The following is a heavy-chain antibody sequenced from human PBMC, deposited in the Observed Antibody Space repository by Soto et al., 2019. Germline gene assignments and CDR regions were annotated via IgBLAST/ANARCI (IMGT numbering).Heavy chain of an antibody. CDR3: ARMKIGYCSSTSCLYYYYYYMDV. D-gene: IGHD2-2*01. CDR1: GFTFSSYW. CDR2: IKQDGSEK. J-gene: IGHJ6*03. Sequence: LRLSCAASGFTFSSYWMSWVRQAPGKGLEWVANIKQDGSEKYYVDSVKGRFTISRDNAKNSLYLQMNSLRAEDTAVYYCARMKIGYCSSTSCLYYYYYYMDVWGKGTTVTVSS. V-gene: IGHV3-7*01.